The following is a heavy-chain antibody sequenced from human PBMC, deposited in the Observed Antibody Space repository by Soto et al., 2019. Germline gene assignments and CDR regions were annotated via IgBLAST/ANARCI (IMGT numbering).Heavy chain of an antibody. CDR2: IYSGGSA. J-gene: IGHJ5*02. V-gene: IGHV3-53*01. CDR1: GLTVSSNY. CDR3: ARDGGCSGGNCYNWFDP. Sequence: LRLSCAASGLTVSSNYMTWVRQAPGKGLEWVSVIYSGGSAYYADFVKGRFTISRDNSKNTVYLQMSNLRAEDTAVYYCARDGGCSGGNCYNWFDPWGQGTLVTVSS. D-gene: IGHD2-15*01.